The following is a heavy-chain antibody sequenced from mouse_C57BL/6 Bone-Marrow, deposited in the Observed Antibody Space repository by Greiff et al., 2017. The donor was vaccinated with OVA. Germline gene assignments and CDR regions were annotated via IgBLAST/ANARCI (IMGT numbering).Heavy chain of an antibody. D-gene: IGHD1-1*01. CDR3: ARHEEGDTVVAESMDY. CDR2: FYPGSGSI. Sequence: VMLVESGAELVKPGASVKLSCKASGYTFTEYTIHWVKQRSGQGLEWIGWFYPGSGSIKYNEKFKDKATLTADKSSSTVYMELSRLTSEDSAVYFCARHEEGDTVVAESMDYWGQGTSVTVSS. CDR1: GYTFTEYT. J-gene: IGHJ4*01. V-gene: IGHV1-62-2*01.